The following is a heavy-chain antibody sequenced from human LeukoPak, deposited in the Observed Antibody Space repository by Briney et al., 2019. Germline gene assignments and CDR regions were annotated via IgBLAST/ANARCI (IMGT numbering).Heavy chain of an antibody. Sequence: GGSLRLSCAASGFTFSSYAMSWVRQAPGKGLEWVSAISDSGGSTYYADSVKGRFTISRDNSKNTLYLQMNSLRAEDTAVYYCAKGATMIVVVVYYFDYWGQGTLVTVSS. CDR1: GFTFSSYA. D-gene: IGHD3-22*01. CDR3: AKGATMIVVVVYYFDY. V-gene: IGHV3-23*01. J-gene: IGHJ4*02. CDR2: ISDSGGST.